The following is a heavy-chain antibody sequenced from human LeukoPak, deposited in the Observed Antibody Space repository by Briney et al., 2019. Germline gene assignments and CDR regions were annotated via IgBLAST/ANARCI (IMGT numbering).Heavy chain of an antibody. D-gene: IGHD3-22*01. V-gene: IGHV3-30*03. J-gene: IGHJ4*02. CDR3: AIGSRSSGHYSDY. Sequence: GSLRLSFAASGFPFSSYGMHWVRQAPGKGLGWVAAISYDGSNKYYADSVKGRFTISRDNSNNTLYLQMNSLRAEDTAVYYCAIGSRSSGHYSDYGGQGTLVTVSS. CDR1: GFPFSSYG. CDR2: ISYDGSNK.